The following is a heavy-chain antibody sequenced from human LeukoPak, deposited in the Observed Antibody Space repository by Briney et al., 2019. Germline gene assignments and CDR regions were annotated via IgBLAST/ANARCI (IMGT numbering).Heavy chain of an antibody. V-gene: IGHV6-1*01. J-gene: IGHJ6*02. D-gene: IGHD5/OR15-5a*01. CDR3: ARGKSKRLDV. CDR1: GDSVSSNSGT. Sequence: SRTLSLTCAISGDSVSSNSGTWNWIRQSPSRGLEWLGRTYYGSKWYSDYAVSVKSRITINPDTSKNLFSLQLNSATPEDTAVYYCARGKSKRLDVWGQGTTVTVSS. CDR2: TYYGSKWYS.